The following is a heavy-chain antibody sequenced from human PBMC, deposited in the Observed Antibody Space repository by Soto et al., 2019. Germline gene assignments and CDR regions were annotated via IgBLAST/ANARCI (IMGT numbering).Heavy chain of an antibody. D-gene: IGHD1-7*01. V-gene: IGHV3-33*01. Sequence: QVQLEQSGGGVVQPGGSLRPSGVGPGPILIGYAMPGVAQAPARGLGGVAVIWQDGSEINYADSVKGRFTISRDNSKNTLYLQMNSLRAEDTAVYYCARDGIGGTAFRGFLDYWGQGTLVTVSS. CDR1: GPILIGYA. CDR3: ARDGIGGTAFRGFLDY. J-gene: IGHJ4*02. CDR2: IWQDGSEI.